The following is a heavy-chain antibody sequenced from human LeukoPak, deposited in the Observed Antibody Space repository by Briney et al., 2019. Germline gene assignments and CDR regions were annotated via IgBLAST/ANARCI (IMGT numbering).Heavy chain of an antibody. CDR2: ISSGSSYI. D-gene: IGHD4-17*01. CDR3: AREKASTVTYDTFNI. J-gene: IGHJ3*02. Sequence: SGGSLRLSCAGSGFTFSTYSMNWVRQAPGKGLEWVSSISSGSSYIYYAASVKGRFTISRDNAKNSLYLQMNSLRAEDTAVYYCAREKASTVTYDTFNIWGQGTMVTVSS. V-gene: IGHV3-21*01. CDR1: GFTFSTYS.